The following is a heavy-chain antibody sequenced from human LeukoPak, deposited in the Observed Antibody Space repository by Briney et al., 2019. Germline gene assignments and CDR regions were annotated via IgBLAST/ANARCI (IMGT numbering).Heavy chain of an antibody. CDR3: AREAALDYDSSGYQNDAFDI. CDR1: GYTFTSYA. CDR2: INAGNGNT. J-gene: IGHJ3*02. V-gene: IGHV1-3*01. Sequence: GASVKVSCKASGYTFTSYAMHWVRQAPGQRLEWMGWINAGNGNTKYSQKFQGRVTITRDTSASTAYMELSSLRSEDTAVYYCAREAALDYDSSGYQNDAFDIWGQGTMVTVSS. D-gene: IGHD3-22*01.